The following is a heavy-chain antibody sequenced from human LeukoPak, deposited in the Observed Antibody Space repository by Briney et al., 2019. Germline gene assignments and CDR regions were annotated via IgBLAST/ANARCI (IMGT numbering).Heavy chain of an antibody. CDR3: AREGSSGSFGY. J-gene: IGHJ4*02. Sequence: TGGSLRLSCAASGFTVSSNYMSWVRQAPGKGLEWVSVIYSGGSTYHADSVKGRFTISRDNSKNTLYLQMNSLRAEDTAVYYCAREGSSGSFGYWGQGTLVTVSS. CDR1: GFTVSSNY. D-gene: IGHD6-25*01. V-gene: IGHV3-53*01. CDR2: IYSGGST.